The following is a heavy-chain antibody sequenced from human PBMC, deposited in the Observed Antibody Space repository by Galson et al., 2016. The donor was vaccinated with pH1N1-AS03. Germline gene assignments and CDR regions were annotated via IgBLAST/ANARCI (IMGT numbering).Heavy chain of an antibody. V-gene: IGHV2-5*02. CDR3: VHREKDSGASPFDS. CDR1: GFSLTTSGVG. CDR2: VYWDDDK. J-gene: IGHJ4*02. Sequence: LVKPTQTLTLTCSFSGFSLTTSGVGVGWIRQPPTKALEFLAFVYWDDDKRYRPSLRSRLTITKDTSNNQVVLTMSNMDPVDTGTYSCVHREKDSGASPFDSWGQGTLVTVSS. D-gene: IGHD1-26*01.